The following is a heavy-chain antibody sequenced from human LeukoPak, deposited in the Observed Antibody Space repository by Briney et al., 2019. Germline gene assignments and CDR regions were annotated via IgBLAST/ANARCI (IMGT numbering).Heavy chain of an antibody. CDR2: MNANSGNT. Sequence: ASVKVSCKASGYTFTSYDINWVRQATGQGLEWMGWMNANSGNTGYAQRFQDRVTFTRDTSINTAYMELSSLRSEDTAAYYCARGASRSFDLWGQGTLVTVSS. CDR3: ARGASRSFDL. CDR1: GYTFTSYD. V-gene: IGHV1-8*01. J-gene: IGHJ4*02.